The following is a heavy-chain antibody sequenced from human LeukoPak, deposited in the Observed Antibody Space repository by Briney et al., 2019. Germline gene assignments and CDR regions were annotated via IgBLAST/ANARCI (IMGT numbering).Heavy chain of an antibody. Sequence: PSETLSLTCTVSGGTISSSSYYWSWIRQPPGKGLEWIGYIYYSGSTNYNPSLKSRVTISVDTSKNQFSLKLSSVTAADTAVYYCARAPEVGYSYGNFDYWGQGTLVTVSS. CDR3: ARAPEVGYSYGNFDY. V-gene: IGHV4-61*01. J-gene: IGHJ4*02. D-gene: IGHD5-18*01. CDR1: GGTISSSSYY. CDR2: IYYSGST.